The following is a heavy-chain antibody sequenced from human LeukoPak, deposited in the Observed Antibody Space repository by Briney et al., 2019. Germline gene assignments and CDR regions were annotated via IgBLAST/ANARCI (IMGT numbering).Heavy chain of an antibody. D-gene: IGHD6-13*01. CDR1: GGSISSYY. CDR2: IYASGNT. CDR3: ARGRGSSWYYFDS. Sequence: SETLSLTCTVSGGSISSYYWSWVRQPAGKGLEWIGRIYASGNTNYNPSLKGRVTITVDTSKNQFSLNLSSVTAADTAVYYCARGRGSSWYYFDSWGQGTLVTVSS. J-gene: IGHJ4*02. V-gene: IGHV4-4*07.